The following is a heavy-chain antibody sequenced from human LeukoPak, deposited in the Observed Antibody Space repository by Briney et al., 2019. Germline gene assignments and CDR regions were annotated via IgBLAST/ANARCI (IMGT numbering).Heavy chain of an antibody. V-gene: IGHV1-46*01. D-gene: IGHD3-22*01. CDR2: INPSGGST. CDR1: GYTFTSYY. Sequence: ASVKVSCKASGYTFTSYYMHWLRQAPGQGLEWMGIINPSGGSTSYAQKFQGRVTMTRDTSTSTVYMELSSLRSEDTAVYYCARDGDNYYDSSGYYYDLDYWGQGTLVTVSS. J-gene: IGHJ4*02. CDR3: ARDGDNYYDSSGYYYDLDY.